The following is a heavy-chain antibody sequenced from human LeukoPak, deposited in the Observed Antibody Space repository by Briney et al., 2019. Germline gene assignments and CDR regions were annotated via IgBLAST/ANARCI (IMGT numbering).Heavy chain of an antibody. CDR3: AKGKGITIFGVAFDY. J-gene: IGHJ4*02. Sequence: GGSLRLSCAASGFTFDDYAMHWVRQAPGKGLEWVSGISWNSGSIGYADSVKGRFTIFRDNAKNSLYLQMNSLRAEDTALYYCAKGKGITIFGVAFDYWGQGTLVTVSS. CDR1: GFTFDDYA. CDR2: ISWNSGSI. D-gene: IGHD3-3*01. V-gene: IGHV3-9*01.